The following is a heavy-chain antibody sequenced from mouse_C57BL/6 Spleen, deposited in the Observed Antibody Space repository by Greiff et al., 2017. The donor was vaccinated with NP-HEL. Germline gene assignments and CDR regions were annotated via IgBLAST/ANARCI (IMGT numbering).Heavy chain of an antibody. J-gene: IGHJ3*01. CDR2: IYIGNGYT. V-gene: IGHV1-58*01. CDR3: SRSVNIPFNSWFAY. D-gene: IGHD1-3*01. Sequence: VQLQQSGAELVRPGSSVKMSCKTSGYTFTSYGINWVKQRPGQGLEWIGYIYIGNGYTEYNEKFKGKATLTSDTSSSTAYMQLSSLTSDDSAIYFCSRSVNIPFNSWFAYWGQGTLVTVSA. CDR1: GYTFTSYG.